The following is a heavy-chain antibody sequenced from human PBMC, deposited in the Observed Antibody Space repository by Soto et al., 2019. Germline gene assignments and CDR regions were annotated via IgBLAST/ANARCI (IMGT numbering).Heavy chain of an antibody. CDR1: GFTFSSFG. Sequence: QVQVVESGGGVVQPGRSLRLSCAASGFTFSSFGMPWVRQAPGKGLEWVSLIWYDGSKKSYGDSVKGRFTISRDTSRNTVYWQMNSLRADDTAVYYCARDASYYSLWSGYYPSRNGMDVWGQGTTVTVSS. CDR3: ARDASYYSLWSGYYPSRNGMDV. J-gene: IGHJ6*02. CDR2: IWYDGSKK. D-gene: IGHD3-3*01. V-gene: IGHV3-33*01.